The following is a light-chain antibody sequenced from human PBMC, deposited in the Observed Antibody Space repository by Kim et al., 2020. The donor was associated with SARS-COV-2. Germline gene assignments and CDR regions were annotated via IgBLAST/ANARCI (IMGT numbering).Light chain of an antibody. V-gene: IGLV3-1*01. CDR2: QDT. CDR1: KLGEKY. Sequence: SYELTQPPSVSVSPGQTASITCSGDKLGEKYACWYQQKPGQSPVLVIYQDTKRPSGIPERFSGSISGNTATLTISGTQAMDEADYYCQTWDSITVV. CDR3: QTWDSITVV. J-gene: IGLJ2*01.